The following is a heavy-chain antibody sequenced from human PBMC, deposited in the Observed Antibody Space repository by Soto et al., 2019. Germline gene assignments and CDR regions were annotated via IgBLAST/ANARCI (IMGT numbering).Heavy chain of an antibody. D-gene: IGHD3-22*01. J-gene: IGHJ6*01. V-gene: IGHV1-69*12. CDR2: IIPMLDSA. CDR1: GGTFDNYA. CDR3: ARTYHYESGGTTYFYYGMDV. Sequence: QVQLVQSGAEVKKTGSSVKVSCKASGGTFDNYAITWVRQAPGQGLEWMGGIIPMLDSANYAEKFQDRVKITADESTRTVYIDVSSLRAEDTDMYYCARTYHYESGGTTYFYYGMDVW.